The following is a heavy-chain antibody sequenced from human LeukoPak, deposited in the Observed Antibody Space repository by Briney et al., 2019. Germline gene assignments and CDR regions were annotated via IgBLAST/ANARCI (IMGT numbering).Heavy chain of an antibody. CDR3: ARGAGQAAAGTDAFDI. CDR1: GFTFSSYS. CDR2: ISSSSSYI. J-gene: IGHJ3*02. Sequence: PGGSLRLSCAASGFTFSSYSMNWVRQAPGKGLEWVSSISSSSSYIYYADSVKGRFTISRDNAKNSLYLQMNSLRAEDTAVYYCARGAGQAAAGTDAFDIWGQGTMVTVSS. V-gene: IGHV3-21*01. D-gene: IGHD6-13*01.